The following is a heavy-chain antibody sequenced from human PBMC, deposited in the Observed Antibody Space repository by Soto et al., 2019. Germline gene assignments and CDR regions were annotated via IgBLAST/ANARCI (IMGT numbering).Heavy chain of an antibody. CDR3: ARDGSTSWYSYDNHGMDV. V-gene: IGHV3-7*05. CDR2: INLDGSEK. Sequence: EVQLVESGGGLVQPGGSLRLSCAASGFTFRTYWLSWVRQVPGKGLEWVANINLDGSEKNYVDSVKGRFTISRDNARNSLYLQMSSLRAEDTALYYWARDGSTSWYSYDNHGMDVWGQGTTVTVSS. CDR1: GFTFRTYW. D-gene: IGHD5-18*01. J-gene: IGHJ6*02.